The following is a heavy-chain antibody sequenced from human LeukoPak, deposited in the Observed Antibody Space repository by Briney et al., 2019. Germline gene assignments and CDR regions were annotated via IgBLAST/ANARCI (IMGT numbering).Heavy chain of an antibody. CDR1: GGSVSSGNYY. Sequence: PSETLSLTCTVSGGSVSSGNYYWGWIRQSPGKGLEWIGYIYYSGSTKYNPSLKSRVTISVDTSKNQFSLKLSSVTAADTAVYYCARAGGWYYFDYWGQGTLVTVSS. CDR2: IYYSGST. D-gene: IGHD6-19*01. V-gene: IGHV4-61*01. CDR3: ARAGGWYYFDY. J-gene: IGHJ4*02.